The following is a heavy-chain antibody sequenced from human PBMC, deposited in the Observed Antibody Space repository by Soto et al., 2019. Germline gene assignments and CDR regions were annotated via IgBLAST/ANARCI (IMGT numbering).Heavy chain of an antibody. V-gene: IGHV4-30-4*01. Sequence: QVQLQESGPGLVKPSQTLSLTCTVSGGSISSGDYYWSWIRQPPGKGLEWLGYIYYSGTTYYNPSLKSRFTISVDTSKNLFSLKVNSVTAADTAVYYCARALIQLWPHYYYGMDVWGQGTTVTVSS. J-gene: IGHJ6*02. CDR1: GGSISSGDYY. D-gene: IGHD5-18*01. CDR2: IYYSGTT. CDR3: ARALIQLWPHYYYGMDV.